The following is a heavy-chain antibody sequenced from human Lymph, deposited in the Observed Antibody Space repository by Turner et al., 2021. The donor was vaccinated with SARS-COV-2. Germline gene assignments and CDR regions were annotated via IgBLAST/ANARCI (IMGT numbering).Heavy chain of an antibody. CDR1: GFTFDDYA. Sequence: EVQLVVSGGCVVQPGGSLRLSCAASGFTFDDYAMHWVRQAPGKGLEWVSLIRGDGGGTYYADSVKGRFTISRDNSKTSLSLQMNSLRAEDTALYYCAKDPGYCSGGSCYSRTYFDFWGQGTLVTVSA. CDR2: IRGDGGGT. V-gene: IGHV3-43*02. J-gene: IGHJ4*02. D-gene: IGHD2-15*01. CDR3: AKDPGYCSGGSCYSRTYFDF.